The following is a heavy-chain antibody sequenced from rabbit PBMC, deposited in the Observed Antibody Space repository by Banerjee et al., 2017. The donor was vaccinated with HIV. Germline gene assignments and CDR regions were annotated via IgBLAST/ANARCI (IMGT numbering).Heavy chain of an antibody. V-gene: IGHV1S40*01. Sequence: LEWIACIDAGSSGGTDYASWAKGRFTISKTSSTTVTLQVTSLTAADTATYFCARGSGFDTHFNLWGQGTLVTVS. CDR2: IDAGSSGGT. J-gene: IGHJ4*01. CDR3: ARGSGFDTHFNL. D-gene: IGHD1-1*01.